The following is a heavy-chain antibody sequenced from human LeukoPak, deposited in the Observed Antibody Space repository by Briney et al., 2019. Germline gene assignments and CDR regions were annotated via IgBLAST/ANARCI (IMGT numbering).Heavy chain of an antibody. CDR1: GFTFDDYA. CDR3: AKDIGYSSGWFRDY. CDR2: ISWNSGSI. Sequence: GGSLRLSCAASGFTFDDYAMHWVRQAPGKGLEWVSGISWNSGSIGYADSVKGRFTISRDNAKNSLYLQMNSLRAEDTALYYCAKDIGYSSGWFRDYWGQGTLVTGSS. V-gene: IGHV3-9*01. J-gene: IGHJ4*02. D-gene: IGHD6-19*01.